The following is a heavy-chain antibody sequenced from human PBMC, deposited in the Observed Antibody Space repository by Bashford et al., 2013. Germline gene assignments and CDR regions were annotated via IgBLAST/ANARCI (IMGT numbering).Heavy chain of an antibody. V-gene: IGHV3-48*03. CDR3: ARDLVYGGKGLGMDV. J-gene: IGHJ6*02. CDR1: GFTFSSYE. D-gene: IGHD4-23*01. Sequence: GGSLRLSCAASGFTFSSYEMNWVRQAPGKGLEWVSYISSSGSTIYYADSVKGRFTISRDNAKNSLYLQMNSLRAEDTAVYYCARDLVYGGKGLGMDVWGQGTTVTVSS. CDR2: ISSSGSTI.